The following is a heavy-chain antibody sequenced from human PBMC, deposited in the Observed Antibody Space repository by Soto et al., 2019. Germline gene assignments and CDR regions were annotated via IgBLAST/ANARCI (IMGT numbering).Heavy chain of an antibody. Sequence: SETLSLTCTVSGGSISSYYWSWIGQPQGKGLEWIGYIYYSGSTNYTPSLKSRVTISVDTSKNPFSLKLSSVTAADTAVYYCARDRIHYYGSGSYYNWFDPWGQGTLVTVSS. CDR1: GGSISSYY. CDR3: ARDRIHYYGSGSYYNWFDP. J-gene: IGHJ5*02. CDR2: IYYSGST. V-gene: IGHV4-59*01. D-gene: IGHD3-10*01.